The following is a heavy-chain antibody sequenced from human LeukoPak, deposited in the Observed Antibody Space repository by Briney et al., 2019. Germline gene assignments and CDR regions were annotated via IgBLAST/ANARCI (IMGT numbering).Heavy chain of an antibody. CDR1: GGSFSGYY. Sequence: KASETLSLTCTIYGGSFSGYYWSWIRQHPGKGLEWIAEINHSRTTNYNPSLKSRVTISVDTSKKQFSLNLTSLTAADTAIYYCARGRGRYYGMDVWGQGTAVTVSS. J-gene: IGHJ6*02. V-gene: IGHV4-34*01. CDR3: ARGRGRYYGMDV. CDR2: INHSRTT.